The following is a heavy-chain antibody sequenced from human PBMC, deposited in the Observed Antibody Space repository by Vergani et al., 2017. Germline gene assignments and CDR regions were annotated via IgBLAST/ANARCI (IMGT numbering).Heavy chain of an antibody. Sequence: QVQLVQSGAEVKKPGASVKVSCKASGYTFTSYYMHWVRQAPGQGLEWMGIINPSGGSTSYAQKFQGRVTMTRDTSTSTVYMELSSLRSEDTAVYYCAKGGRLRPAAIRGFWPSGEYFQHWGQGTLVTVSS. CDR3: AKGGRLRPAAIRGFWPSGEYFQH. D-gene: IGHD2-2*01. CDR2: INPSGGST. V-gene: IGHV1-46*01. J-gene: IGHJ1*01. CDR1: GYTFTSYY.